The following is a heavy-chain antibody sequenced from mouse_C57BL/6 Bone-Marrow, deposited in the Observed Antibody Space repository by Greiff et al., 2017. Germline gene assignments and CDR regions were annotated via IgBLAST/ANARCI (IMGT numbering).Heavy chain of an antibody. J-gene: IGHJ3*01. Sequence: DVMLVESGGGLVQPGGSLKLSCAASGFTFSDYYMYWVRQTPEKRLEWVAYISNGGGSTYYPDTVKGRFTISRDNAKNTLYLQISRLKSEDTAMYYCAREGRWLHWFADWGQGTLVTVSA. D-gene: IGHD2-3*01. CDR2: ISNGGGST. CDR3: AREGRWLHWFAD. V-gene: IGHV5-12*01. CDR1: GFTFSDYY.